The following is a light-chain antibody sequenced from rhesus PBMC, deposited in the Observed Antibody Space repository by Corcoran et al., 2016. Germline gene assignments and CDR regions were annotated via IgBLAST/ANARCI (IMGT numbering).Light chain of an antibody. CDR2: VVS. J-gene: IGKJ4*01. CDR1: QSLLDSEDGNTY. CDR3: MQALEFPLT. V-gene: IGKV2-104*02. Sequence: DIVMTQTPLSLPVTPGEPASISCRSSQSLLDSEDGNTYLDWYLQKPGQSPQLLLYVVSNRASGVPDRISGSGSDNDFTLKISRGEAEDGGVYYCMQALEFPLTFGGGTKVEIK.